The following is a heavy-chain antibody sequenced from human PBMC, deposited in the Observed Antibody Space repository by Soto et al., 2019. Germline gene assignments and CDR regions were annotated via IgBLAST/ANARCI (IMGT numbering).Heavy chain of an antibody. CDR2: ISYDGSNK. CDR1: GFTFSSYA. Sequence: QVQLVESGGGVVQPGRSLRLSCAASGFTFSSYAMHWVRQAPGKGLEWVAVISYDGSNKYHADSVKGRFTISRDNSKNTLYLQLNSLRADDTAVYYCARAFGITVTPSFDYWGQGTLVTVSS. V-gene: IGHV3-30-3*01. CDR3: ARAFGITVTPSFDY. J-gene: IGHJ4*02. D-gene: IGHD4-17*01.